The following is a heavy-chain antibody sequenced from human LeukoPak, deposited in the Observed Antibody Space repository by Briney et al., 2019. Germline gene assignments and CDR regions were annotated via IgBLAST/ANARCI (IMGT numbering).Heavy chain of an antibody. CDR3: ARHAKREHIVVVTAIPSLPWYYFDY. CDR1: DYSISSSYY. CDR2: IYHSGST. V-gene: IGHV4-38-2*02. J-gene: IGHJ4*02. Sequence: PSETLSLTCTVSDYSISSSYYWGWIRQPPGKGLEWFGIIYHSGSTYYNPSLKSRVAISVDTSKNQFSLKLSSVTAADTAVYYCARHAKREHIVVVTAIPSLPWYYFDYWGQGTLVTVSS. D-gene: IGHD2-21*02.